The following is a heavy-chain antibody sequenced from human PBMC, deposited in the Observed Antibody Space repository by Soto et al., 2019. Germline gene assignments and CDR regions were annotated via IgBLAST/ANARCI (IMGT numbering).Heavy chain of an antibody. CDR3: ARMITFGGVTPDAFDI. V-gene: IGHV4-4*02. J-gene: IGHJ3*02. D-gene: IGHD3-16*01. Sequence: ETLSLTCAVSGDSISSNKWWSWVRQPPGKGLEWIGEIYHSGSTNYNPSLKSRVTISVDKSKNQFSLEVSSVTAADTAVYYCARMITFGGVTPDAFDIWCQGTMV. CDR1: GDSISSNKW. CDR2: IYHSGST.